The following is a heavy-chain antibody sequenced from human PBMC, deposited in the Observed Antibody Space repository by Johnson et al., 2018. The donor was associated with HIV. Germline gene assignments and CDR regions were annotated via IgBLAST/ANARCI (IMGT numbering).Heavy chain of an antibody. V-gene: IGHV3-20*04. J-gene: IGHJ3*02. CDR1: GFTFNDYA. Sequence: MQLVESGGGVVRPGGSLRLSCAASGFTFNDYAMSWVRQAPGKGLEWVSGINWNGGSTGYTDSVKGRFTISRDNAKNSLYLQMNSLRTEDTALFYCARVLTCVFTSGFCGAFDIWGQGTMVTVSS. CDR3: ARVLTCVFTSGFCGAFDI. CDR2: INWNGGST. D-gene: IGHD3-22*01.